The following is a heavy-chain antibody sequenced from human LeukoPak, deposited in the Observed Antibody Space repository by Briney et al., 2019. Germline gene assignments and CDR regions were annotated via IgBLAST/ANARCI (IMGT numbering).Heavy chain of an antibody. Sequence: GGSLRLSCGASEFSLRSYRMAWVRQAPGKGLEWVSHINSGSSTIYYADSVKGRFIISRDNAGNSLYLHMNSLSAEDTAVYYCARVLLERPGIDSFDMWGQGTMVTVSS. V-gene: IGHV3-48*01. CDR1: EFSLRSYR. CDR3: ARVLLERPGIDSFDM. D-gene: IGHD1-1*01. J-gene: IGHJ3*02. CDR2: INSGSSTI.